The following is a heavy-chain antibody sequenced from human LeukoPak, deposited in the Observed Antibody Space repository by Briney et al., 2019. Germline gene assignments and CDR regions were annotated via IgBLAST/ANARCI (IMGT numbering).Heavy chain of an antibody. D-gene: IGHD3-3*01. CDR3: ARGDFWSGYIDY. J-gene: IGHJ4*02. V-gene: IGHV4-59*01. Sequence: PSETLSLTCTVSGGSISSYYWSWIRQPPGKGLEWIGYIYYSGSTNYNPSLKSRVTISVDTSKNQFSLKLSSVTAADTAVYYCARGDFWSGYIDYWGQGTLVTVSS. CDR2: IYYSGST. CDR1: GGSISSYY.